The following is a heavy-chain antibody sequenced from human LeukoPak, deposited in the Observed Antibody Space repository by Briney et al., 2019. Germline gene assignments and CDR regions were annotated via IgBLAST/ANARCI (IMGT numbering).Heavy chain of an antibody. CDR1: GGTFSSYA. Sequence: ASVKVSCKASGGTFSSYAISWVRQAPGQGLEWMGGIIPIFGTANYAQKFQGRVTITTDESTSTAYMELSSLRSDDTAVYYCARSLSGSYSFDYWGQGTLVTVSS. D-gene: IGHD1-26*01. CDR2: IIPIFGTA. J-gene: IGHJ4*02. V-gene: IGHV1-69*05. CDR3: ARSLSGSYSFDY.